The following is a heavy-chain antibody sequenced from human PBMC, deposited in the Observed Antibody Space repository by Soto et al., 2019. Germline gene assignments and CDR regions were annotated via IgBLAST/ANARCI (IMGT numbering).Heavy chain of an antibody. CDR1: GFNFSSYS. CDR3: ARSPYYDFWSGYNREAYYYYYYMDV. D-gene: IGHD3-3*01. J-gene: IGHJ6*03. CDR2: ISSSSSYI. Sequence: GGSLRLSCAASGFNFSSYSMNWVRQAPGKGLEWVSSISSSSSYIYYADSVKGRFTISRDNAKNSLYLQMNSLRAEDTAVYYCARSPYYDFWSGYNREAYYYYYYMDVWGKGTTVTVSS. V-gene: IGHV3-21*01.